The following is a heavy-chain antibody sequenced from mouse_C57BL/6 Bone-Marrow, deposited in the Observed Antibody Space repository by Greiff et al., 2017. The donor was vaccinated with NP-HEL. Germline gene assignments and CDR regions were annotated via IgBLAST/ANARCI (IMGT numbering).Heavy chain of an antibody. CDR1: GFTFTDYY. Sequence: EVHVVESGGGLVQPGASLRLSCAASGFTFTDYYMSWVRQPPGKAPEWLALIRHKANGYTTEYTASVKGRFTISRDNSQNIIYLQMDTLRAEDSATYYCVKAVAYYSNYVDWFAYWGQGTLVTVSA. V-gene: IGHV7-4*01. D-gene: IGHD2-5*01. CDR3: VKAVAYYSNYVDWFAY. J-gene: IGHJ3*01. CDR2: IRHKANGYTT.